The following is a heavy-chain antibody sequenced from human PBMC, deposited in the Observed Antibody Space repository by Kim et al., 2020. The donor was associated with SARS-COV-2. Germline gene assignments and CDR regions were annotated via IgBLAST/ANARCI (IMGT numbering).Heavy chain of an antibody. CDR2: TYYRSKWYN. D-gene: IGHD6-19*01. CDR1: GDSVSSNSAA. CDR3: ARGRRWLEKRGGWYFDL. Sequence: SQTLSLTCAISGDSVSSNSAAWNWIRQSPSRGLEWLGRTYYRSKWYNDYAVSVKSRITINPDTSKNQFSLQLNSVTPEDTAVYYCARGRRWLEKRGGWYFDLWGRGTLVTVSS. V-gene: IGHV6-1*01. J-gene: IGHJ2*01.